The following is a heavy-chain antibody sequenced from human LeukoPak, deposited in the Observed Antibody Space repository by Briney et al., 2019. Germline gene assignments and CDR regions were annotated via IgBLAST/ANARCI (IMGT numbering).Heavy chain of an antibody. CDR3: VNSLGGNDN. V-gene: IGHV3-74*01. CDR1: GFTFSRFW. CDR2: INEDGSTT. D-gene: IGHD2-21*01. Sequence: PGGSLTLSCAASGFTFSRFWMHWVRQAPGKGLMWVSRINEDGSTTHYADSVKGRFTISRDNAKNTLYLQMSSLRAEVRAVYYCVNSLGGNDNWGEGTLVSLSS. J-gene: IGHJ4*02.